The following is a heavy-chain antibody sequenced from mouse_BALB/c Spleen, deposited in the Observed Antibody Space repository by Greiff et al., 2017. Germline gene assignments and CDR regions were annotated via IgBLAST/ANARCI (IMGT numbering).Heavy chain of an antibody. CDR1: GYSFTGYY. V-gene: IGHV1-31*01. CDR2: INPYNGAT. Sequence: VQLQQSGPELVKPGASVKISCKASGYSFTGYYMHWVKQSHVKSLEWIGRINPYNGATSYNQNFKDKASLTVDKSSSTAYMELHSLTSEDSAVYYCARSTYGNFWFAYWGQGTLVTVSA. CDR3: ARSTYGNFWFAY. J-gene: IGHJ3*01. D-gene: IGHD2-1*01.